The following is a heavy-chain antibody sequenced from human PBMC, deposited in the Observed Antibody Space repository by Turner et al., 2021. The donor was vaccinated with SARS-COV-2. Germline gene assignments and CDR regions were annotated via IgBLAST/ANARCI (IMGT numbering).Heavy chain of an antibody. CDR1: GFTFTTYE. D-gene: IGHD6-13*01. CDR3: ARVYSSSSGKGVDY. V-gene: IGHV3-48*03. J-gene: IGHJ4*02. Sequence: VQLVESGGGVVQPGRSLRLSCAASGFTFTTYEMNWVRQAPGKGLEWVSYISSSASTIYYADSVKGRFTISRDNAKNSLYLQMNSLRAEDTALYYCARVYSSSSGKGVDYWGQGTLVTVSS. CDR2: ISSSASTI.